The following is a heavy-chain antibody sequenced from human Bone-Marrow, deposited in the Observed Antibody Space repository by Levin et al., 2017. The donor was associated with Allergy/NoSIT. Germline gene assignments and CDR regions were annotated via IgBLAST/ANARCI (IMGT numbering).Heavy chain of an antibody. CDR3: AKVPRELITIVGVVDPMDV. D-gene: IGHD3-3*01. J-gene: IGHJ6*02. V-gene: IGHV3-30*18. CDR2: ISYDGSNK. CDR1: GFTFSSYG. Sequence: GGSLRLSCAASGFTFSSYGMHWVRQAPGKGLEWVAVISYDGSNKYYADSVKGRFTISRDNSKNTLYLQMNSLRAEDTAVYYCAKVPRELITIVGVVDPMDVWGQGTTVTVSS.